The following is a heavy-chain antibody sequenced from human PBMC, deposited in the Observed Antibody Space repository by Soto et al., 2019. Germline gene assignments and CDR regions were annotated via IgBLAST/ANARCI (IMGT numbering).Heavy chain of an antibody. D-gene: IGHD2-8*01. CDR2: IWDDGNKK. CDR3: GVNTTGLLAY. CDR1: GFSFSSYC. J-gene: IGHJ4*02. V-gene: IGHV3-33*03. Sequence: QVHLVESGGGVVQPGRSLRLSCAASGFSFSSYCMHWVRQAPGKGLEWVAVIWDDGNKKYYGDSVRGRFSISRDNAKNTRYLKMNSLRAVHAAVNFCGVNTTGLLAYWGQGTRVTVSP.